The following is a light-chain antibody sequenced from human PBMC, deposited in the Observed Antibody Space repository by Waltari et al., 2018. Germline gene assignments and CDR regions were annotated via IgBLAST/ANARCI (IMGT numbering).Light chain of an antibody. Sequence: QAAPTQPPSVSGSPGQSVTISCTGTSSDIGYYNAVSWYQQHPGKAPKLMCYEVSKRPSGVSDRFSGSKSGNTASLTISGLQAEDEADYYSSSYAGSNTYIFGAGTRLTVL. CDR1: SSDIGYYNA. CDR3: SSYAGSNTYI. CDR2: EVS. J-gene: IGLJ1*01. V-gene: IGLV2-11*01.